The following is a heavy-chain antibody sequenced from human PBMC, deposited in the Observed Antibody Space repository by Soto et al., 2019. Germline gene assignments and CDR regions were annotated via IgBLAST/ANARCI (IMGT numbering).Heavy chain of an antibody. CDR3: AAGLYSSGWPYGMDV. Sequence: ASVKVSCKASGFTFTSSAVQWVRQARGQRLEWIGWIVVGSGNTNYAQKFQERVTITRDMSTSTAYMELSSLRSEDTAVYYCAAGLYSSGWPYGMDVWGQGTTVTVSS. CDR1: GFTFTSSA. V-gene: IGHV1-58*01. CDR2: IVVGSGNT. J-gene: IGHJ6*02. D-gene: IGHD6-19*01.